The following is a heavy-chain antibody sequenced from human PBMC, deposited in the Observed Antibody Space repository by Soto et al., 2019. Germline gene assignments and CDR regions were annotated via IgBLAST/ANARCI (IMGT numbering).Heavy chain of an antibody. CDR2: ISSSSSYI. Sequence: GGSLRLSCAASGFTFSSYSVNWVRQAPGKGLEWVSSISSSSSYIYYADSVKGRFTISRDNAKNSLYLQMNSLRAEDTAVYYCARVVAAAGTEGYWGQGTLVTVSS. J-gene: IGHJ4*02. CDR1: GFTFSSYS. V-gene: IGHV3-21*01. D-gene: IGHD6-13*01. CDR3: ARVVAAAGTEGY.